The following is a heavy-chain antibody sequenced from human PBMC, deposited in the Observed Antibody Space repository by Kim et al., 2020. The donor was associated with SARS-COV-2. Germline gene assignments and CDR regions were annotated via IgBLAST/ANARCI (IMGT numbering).Heavy chain of an antibody. CDR3: ASGGGLAPYYYGMDV. J-gene: IGHJ6*02. D-gene: IGHD6-19*01. CDR2: ISAYNGNT. V-gene: IGHV1-18*01. CDR1: GYTFTSYG. Sequence: ASVKVSCKASGYTFTSYGISWVRQAPGQGLEWMGWISAYNGNTNYAQKLQDRVTMTTDTSTSTAYMELRSLRSDDTAVYYCASGGGLAPYYYGMDVWGQGTTVSVSS.